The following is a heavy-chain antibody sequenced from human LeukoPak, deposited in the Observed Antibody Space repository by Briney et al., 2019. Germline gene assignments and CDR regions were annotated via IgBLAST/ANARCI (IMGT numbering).Heavy chain of an antibody. CDR1: GFIFSSYS. V-gene: IGHV3-48*04. J-gene: IGHJ4*02. CDR2: IGTGGNTL. D-gene: IGHD3-16*01. Sequence: GGSLRLSCAASGFIFSSYSMNWVRQATGKGLEWISYIGTGGNTLYYADSVKGRFTISRDNAKNTVYLQMNSLRAEDTAVYYCATWGWGSSTDYWGQGTLVTVSS. CDR3: ATWGWGSSTDY.